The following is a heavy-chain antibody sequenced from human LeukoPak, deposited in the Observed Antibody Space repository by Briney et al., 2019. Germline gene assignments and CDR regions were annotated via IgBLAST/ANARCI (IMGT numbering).Heavy chain of an antibody. D-gene: IGHD2-15*01. Sequence: SETLSLTCAVYGGSFSGYYWSWIHQPPGKGLEWIGEINHSGSTNYNPSLKSRVTISVDTSKNQFSLKLSSVTAADTAVYYCARKDFYCSGGSCSFPNWFDPWGQGTLVTVSS. CDR1: GGSFSGYY. CDR3: ARKDFYCSGGSCSFPNWFDP. CDR2: INHSGST. J-gene: IGHJ5*02. V-gene: IGHV4-34*01.